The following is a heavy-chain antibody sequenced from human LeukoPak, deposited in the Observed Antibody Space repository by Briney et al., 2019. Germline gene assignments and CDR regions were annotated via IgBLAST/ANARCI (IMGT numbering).Heavy chain of an antibody. CDR3: AKGQTNYITFAY. CDR1: GGTFSSYA. CDR2: IIPIFGTA. Sequence: SVKVSCKASGGTFSSYAISWVRQAPGQGLEWMGGIIPIFGTANYAQKFQGRVTITTDESTSTAYMELSSLRSEDTAVYYCAKGQTNYITFAYWGQGTLVTVSS. J-gene: IGHJ4*02. V-gene: IGHV1-69*05. D-gene: IGHD4/OR15-4a*01.